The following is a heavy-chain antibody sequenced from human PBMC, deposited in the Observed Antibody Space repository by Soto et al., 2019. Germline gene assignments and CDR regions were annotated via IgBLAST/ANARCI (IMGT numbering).Heavy chain of an antibody. J-gene: IGHJ4*02. CDR2: ISYDGSNK. CDR3: APWFGAFAY. Sequence: QVQLVESGGGVVQPGRSLRLSCAASGFTFSSYGMHWVRQAPGKGLEWVAVISYDGSNKYYADSVKGRFTISRDNSKNTLYLQMNSLRAEDSAVYDCAPWFGAFAYWGQVSLVTVSS. CDR1: GFTFSSYG. D-gene: IGHD3-10*01. V-gene: IGHV3-30*03.